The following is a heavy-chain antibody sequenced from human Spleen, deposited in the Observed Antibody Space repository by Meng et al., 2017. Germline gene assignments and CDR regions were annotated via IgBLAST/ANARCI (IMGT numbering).Heavy chain of an antibody. D-gene: IGHD6-13*01. Sequence: QLVQSGGEVKSPGASVKVSCKTSGYSFTTYAIHWVRQAPGQRLEWMGWISVGDGNTKYSQNFQGRVTFTRDTSASTASMELSSLRSEDTAVYYCVRWYFDYWGQGTLVTVSS. CDR1: GYSFTTYA. CDR2: ISVGDGNT. CDR3: VRWYFDY. V-gene: IGHV1-3*01. J-gene: IGHJ4*02.